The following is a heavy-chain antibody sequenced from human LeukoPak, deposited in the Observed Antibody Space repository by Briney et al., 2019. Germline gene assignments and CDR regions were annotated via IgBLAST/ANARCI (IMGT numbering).Heavy chain of an antibody. CDR1: GGSISSGDYY. Sequence: SETLSLTCTVSGGSISSGDYYWSWIRQPPGKGLEWIGYIYYSGSTYYNPSLKSRVTISVDTPKDQFSLKLSSVTAADTAVYYCARDLNGNLDYWGQGTLVTVSS. J-gene: IGHJ4*02. CDR3: ARDLNGNLDY. D-gene: IGHD1-1*01. CDR2: IYYSGST. V-gene: IGHV4-30-4*08.